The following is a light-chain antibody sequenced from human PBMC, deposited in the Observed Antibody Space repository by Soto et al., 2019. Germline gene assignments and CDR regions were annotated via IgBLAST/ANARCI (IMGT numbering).Light chain of an antibody. Sequence: AIRMTQSPSSFSASTGARVAITCRASHDISNYLAWYQQKPGKAPKLLISGASTLQSGVPSRFSGSGSGTDFTLTISSLQSEDFATYYCQQYDNYPYTFGQGTKLDIK. CDR1: HDISNY. CDR2: GAS. CDR3: QQYDNYPYT. V-gene: IGKV1-8*01. J-gene: IGKJ2*01.